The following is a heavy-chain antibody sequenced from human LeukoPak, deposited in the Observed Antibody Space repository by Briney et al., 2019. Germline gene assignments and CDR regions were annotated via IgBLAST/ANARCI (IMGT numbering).Heavy chain of an antibody. V-gene: IGHV4-61*01. CDR2: IYYSGST. D-gene: IGHD6-13*01. Sequence: PSETLSLTCTVSGGSVSSGSYYWNWIRQPPGKGLEWIGYIYYSGSTNYNPSLNSRVTISLDTSKNQFSLKLSSVTAADTAVFYCARGYSSIRGWFDHWGQGTLVTVSS. J-gene: IGHJ5*02. CDR3: ARGYSSIRGWFDH. CDR1: GGSVSSGSYY.